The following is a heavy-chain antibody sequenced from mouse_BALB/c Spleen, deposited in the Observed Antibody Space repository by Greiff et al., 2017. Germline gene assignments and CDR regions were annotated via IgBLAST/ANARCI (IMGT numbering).Heavy chain of an antibody. CDR3: TRGAYYRYDPFAY. Sequence: LKQPGSELVRPGASVKLSCKASGYTFTSYWMHWVKQRHGQGLEWIGNIYPGSGSTNYDEKFKSKGTLTVDTSSSTAYMHLSSLTSEDSAVYYCTRGAYYRYDPFAYWGQGTLVTVSA. CDR1: GYTFTSYW. CDR2: IYPGSGST. V-gene: IGHV1S22*01. J-gene: IGHJ3*01. D-gene: IGHD2-14*01.